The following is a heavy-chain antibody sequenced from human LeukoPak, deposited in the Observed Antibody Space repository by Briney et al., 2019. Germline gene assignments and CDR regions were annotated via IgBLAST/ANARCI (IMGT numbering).Heavy chain of an antibody. CDR3: ARDHPLWSMCCFRDAFDI. V-gene: IGHV1-18*01. J-gene: IGHJ3*02. D-gene: IGHD2-15*01. CDR2: ISAYNGNT. CDR1: GYTFTSYG. Sequence: ASVKVSCKASGYTFTSYGISWVRQAPGQGLEWMGWISAYNGNTNYAQKLQGRVTMTTDTSTSTAYMELRSLRSDDTAVYYCARDHPLWSMCCFRDAFDIWGQGTMVNVSS.